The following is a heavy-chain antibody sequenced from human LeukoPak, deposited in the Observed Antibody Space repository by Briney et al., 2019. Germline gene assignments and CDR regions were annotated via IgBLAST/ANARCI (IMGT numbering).Heavy chain of an antibody. CDR3: ARVAAATNAFDI. J-gene: IGHJ3*02. V-gene: IGHV1-2*02. Sequence: ASVKVSCKASGYTFTGYYMHWVRQAPGQGLEWMGWINPNSGGTNYAQKFQGRVTMTRDTSISTACMELSSLRSDDTAVYYCARVAAATNAFDIWGQGTMVTVSS. CDR2: INPNSGGT. D-gene: IGHD6-13*01. CDR1: GYTFTGYY.